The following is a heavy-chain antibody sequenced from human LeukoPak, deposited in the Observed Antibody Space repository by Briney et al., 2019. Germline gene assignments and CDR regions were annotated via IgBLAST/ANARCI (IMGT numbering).Heavy chain of an antibody. J-gene: IGHJ6*03. D-gene: IGHD2-2*01. CDR3: GRVHCSTSSCYDYYDYYMDV. CDR2: INWDGAST. V-gene: IGHV3-20*04. CDR1: GFRFDDYS. Sequence: GGSLRLSCAASGFRFDDYSMSWVRHVPGKGLEWVAGINWDGASTGYGDSMKGRFTISRDNGKNSLYLQMNSLRVGDTAVYYCGRVHCSTSSCYDYYDYYMDVSGKGTTVTVSS.